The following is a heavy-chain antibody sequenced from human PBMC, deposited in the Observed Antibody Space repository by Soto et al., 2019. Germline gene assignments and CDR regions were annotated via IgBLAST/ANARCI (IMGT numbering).Heavy chain of an antibody. CDR3: TTAARELQPWDYYYGMDV. CDR2: IKSKTDGGTT. V-gene: IGHV3-15*01. D-gene: IGHD1-26*01. CDR1: GFTFSNAW. J-gene: IGHJ6*02. Sequence: PGRSLRLSCAASGFTFSNAWMSWVRQAPGKGLEWVGRIKSKTDGGTTDYAAPVKGRFTISRDDSKNTLYLQMNSLKTEDTAVYHCTTAARELQPWDYYYGMDVWGQGTSVTVS.